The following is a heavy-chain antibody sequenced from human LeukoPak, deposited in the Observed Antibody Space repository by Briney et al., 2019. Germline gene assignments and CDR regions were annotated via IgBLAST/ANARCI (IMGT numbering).Heavy chain of an antibody. J-gene: IGHJ1*01. D-gene: IGHD2-21*02. CDR2: ISAYNGNT. CDR1: NYTFNNYG. CDR3: ARDSADCSGGDCYFAEYFQH. Sequence: ASVKVSCKASNYTFNNYGISWLRQAPGQGLEWMGRISAYNGNTNYAQKVQGRLTMTTDTSTTTAYMELRSLRSDDTAVYYCARDSADCSGGDCYFAEYFQHWGQGTLVTVSS. V-gene: IGHV1-18*01.